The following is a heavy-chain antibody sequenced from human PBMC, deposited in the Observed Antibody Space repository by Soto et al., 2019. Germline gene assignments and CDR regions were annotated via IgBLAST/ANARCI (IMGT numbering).Heavy chain of an antibody. CDR1: GGSISSGYYY. CDR3: ASSSLYGMEV. Sequence: PSETLSLTCSVSGGSISSGYYYWSWIRQPPRKGLEWIGNIYYSGNTSDNPSLKSRRIISIDTSKNQFSLQVGSVTAADTAVYYCASSSLYGMEVWGQGTTVTV. J-gene: IGHJ6*02. CDR2: IYYSGNT. V-gene: IGHV4-30-4*01.